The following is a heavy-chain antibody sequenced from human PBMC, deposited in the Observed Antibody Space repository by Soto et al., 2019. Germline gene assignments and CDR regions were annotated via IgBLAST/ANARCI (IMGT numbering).Heavy chain of an antibody. V-gene: IGHV4-31*03. CDR3: ARATTVTTSRYFDL. CDR2: IYYSGST. CDR1: GGSISSGGYY. D-gene: IGHD4-17*01. Sequence: QVQLQESGPGLVKPSQTLSLTCTVSGGSISSGGYYWSWIRQHPGKGLEWIGYIYYSGSTYYNPSLKSRVTISVDTSKNQFSLKLRSVTAADTAVYYCARATTVTTSRYFDLWGRGTLVTVSS. J-gene: IGHJ2*01.